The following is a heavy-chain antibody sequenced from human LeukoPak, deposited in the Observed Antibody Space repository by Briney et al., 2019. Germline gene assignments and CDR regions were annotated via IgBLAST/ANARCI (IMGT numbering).Heavy chain of an antibody. J-gene: IGHJ4*02. V-gene: IGHV1-2*02. Sequence: ASVKVSCKASGYTFTGYYMHWVRQAPGQGLEWMGWINPNSGGTNYAQKFQGRVTMTRDTSISTAYMELSRLRSDDTAVYYCARDITMLSLAPGYWGQGTLVTVSS. CDR1: GYTFTGYY. D-gene: IGHD3-10*01. CDR3: ARDITMLSLAPGY. CDR2: INPNSGGT.